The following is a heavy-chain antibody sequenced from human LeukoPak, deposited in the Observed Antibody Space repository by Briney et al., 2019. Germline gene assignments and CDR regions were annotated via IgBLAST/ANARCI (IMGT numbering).Heavy chain of an antibody. V-gene: IGHV3-33*06. CDR3: AKGKGQNWDPFDY. Sequence: PGGSLRLSCAASGFTFSNYGMHWVRQAPGKGLEWVAVIWYDGSNKYYADSVKGRSTISRDNSKNTLYLQMNSLRAEDTAVYYCAKGKGQNWDPFDYWGQGTLVTVSS. CDR1: GFTFSNYG. J-gene: IGHJ4*02. CDR2: IWYDGSNK. D-gene: IGHD7-27*01.